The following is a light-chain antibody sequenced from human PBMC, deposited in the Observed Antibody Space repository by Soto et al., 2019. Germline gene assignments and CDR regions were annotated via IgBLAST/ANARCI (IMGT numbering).Light chain of an antibody. J-gene: IGKJ4*01. V-gene: IGKV3-11*01. Sequence: EIVLTQSPATVSLSPGERATLSCRASQSAGIFLAWYQQKPGQAPRLLIYDASTRATGTPARFSGSGSGTDFTLTISSLEPEDFAVFYCQQRSSWPPTFGGGTKVEIK. CDR1: QSAGIF. CDR2: DAS. CDR3: QQRSSWPPT.